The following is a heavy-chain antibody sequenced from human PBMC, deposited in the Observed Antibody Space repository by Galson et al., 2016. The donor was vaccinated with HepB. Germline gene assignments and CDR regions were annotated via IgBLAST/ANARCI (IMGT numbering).Heavy chain of an antibody. V-gene: IGHV4-59*01. D-gene: IGHD3-16*02. CDR1: GGSISSYY. Sequence: SETLSLTCTVFGGSISSYYWNWIRQSPGKGLEWIGDIHYSGNTDYNPSLESRVAISLDTSRNQFSLKLTSVTTADTAVYYCARGNRYVWRSYRLLYYFDYWGQGTLVAVSS. J-gene: IGHJ4*02. CDR2: IHYSGNT. CDR3: ARGNRYVWRSYRLLYYFDY.